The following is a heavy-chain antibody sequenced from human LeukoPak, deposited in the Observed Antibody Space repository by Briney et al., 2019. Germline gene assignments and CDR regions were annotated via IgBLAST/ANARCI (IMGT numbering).Heavy chain of an antibody. CDR2: IYYSGST. V-gene: IGHV4-31*03. D-gene: IGHD3-10*01. J-gene: IGHJ5*02. CDR1: GGSISSGGYY. Sequence: SQTLSLTCTVSGGSISSGGYYWSWVRQHPGKGLEWIGYIYYSGSTYYNPSLKSRVTISVDTSKNQFSLKLSSVTAADTAVYYCARADRSSIMVRGNANWFDPWGQGTLVTVSS. CDR3: ARADRSSIMVRGNANWFDP.